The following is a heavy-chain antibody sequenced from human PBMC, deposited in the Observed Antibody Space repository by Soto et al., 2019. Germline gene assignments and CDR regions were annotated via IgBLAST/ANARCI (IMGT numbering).Heavy chain of an antibody. CDR2: ITGGGDTT. CDR1: GFTFSSSA. J-gene: IGHJ6*02. V-gene: IGHV3-23*01. D-gene: IGHD6-19*01. CDR3: APTVRAVAALGMDV. Sequence: HPGGSLRLSCAASGFTFSSSAMRWVRQAPGKGLQWVSAITGGGDTTFYADSVRGRFTISRDNSKNTLYLHMNGLRADDTAVYYCAPTVRAVAALGMDVWGQGTTVTVSS.